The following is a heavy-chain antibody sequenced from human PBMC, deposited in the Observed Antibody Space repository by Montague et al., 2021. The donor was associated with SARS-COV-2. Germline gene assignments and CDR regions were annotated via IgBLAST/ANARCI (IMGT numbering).Heavy chain of an antibody. D-gene: IGHD3-9*01. V-gene: IGHV2-5*02. CDR3: AHSSGVDWLPRGWFDS. CDR2: ICWDDDK. J-gene: IGHJ5*01. Sequence: PALVKLTQTLTLTCTFSGFSLSTIGVGVGWIRQPPGKALEWLALICWDDDKRYSPFLRSRLTITKDTSKNQVVLTMTNMDPVDTATYFCAHSSGVDWLPRGWFDSWGQGTLVTVSS. CDR1: GFSLSTIGVG.